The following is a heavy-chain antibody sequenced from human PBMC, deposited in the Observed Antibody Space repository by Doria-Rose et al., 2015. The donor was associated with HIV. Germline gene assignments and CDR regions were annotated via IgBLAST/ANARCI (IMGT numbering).Heavy chain of an antibody. Sequence: QVQLQESGPGLVKASETLSLTCTVSGGSISSYYWTWIRQPPGKGLEWIAYIYHSGTTNYNPSLKSRVTMSVDTSKNKFSLRLRSVTAADTAVYYCASSYSRSWPYYYCMDVWGKGTTVSVSS. D-gene: IGHD6-13*01. CDR2: IYHSGTT. V-gene: IGHV4-59*01. J-gene: IGHJ6*03. CDR3: ASSYSRSWPYYYCMDV. CDR1: GGSISSYY.